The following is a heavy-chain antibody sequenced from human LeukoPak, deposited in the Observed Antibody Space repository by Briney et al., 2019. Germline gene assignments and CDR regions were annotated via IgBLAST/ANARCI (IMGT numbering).Heavy chain of an antibody. J-gene: IGHJ4*02. CDR3: TTYSNYADFDY. CDR1: GFTFSGSA. CDR2: IRSKANSYAT. V-gene: IGHV3-73*01. Sequence: TGGSLKLSCAASGFTFSGSAMHWVRQASGKGLEWVGRIRSKANSYATAYAASVKGGFTIPRDDSKNTAYLQMNSLKTEDTAVYYCTTYSNYADFDYWGQGTLVTVSS. D-gene: IGHD4-11*01.